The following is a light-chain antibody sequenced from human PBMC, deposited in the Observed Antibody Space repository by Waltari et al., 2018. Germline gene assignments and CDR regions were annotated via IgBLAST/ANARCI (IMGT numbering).Light chain of an antibody. V-gene: IGLV1-51*01. Sequence: QSVLTQPPSVSAAPGQKVIISCPGTSSNLGNNYVSWYQQLPGTPPKLLIYENTKRPSGVPDRFSGSKSGTSATLGITGLQTGDEAIYYCGAWDSSLSAVFGGGTKLTVV. CDR3: GAWDSSLSAV. CDR2: ENT. J-gene: IGLJ2*01. CDR1: SSNLGNNY.